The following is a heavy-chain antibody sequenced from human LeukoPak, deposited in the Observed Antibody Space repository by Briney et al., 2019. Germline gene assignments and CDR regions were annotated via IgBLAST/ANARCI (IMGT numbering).Heavy chain of an antibody. CDR2: ISYDGSNK. J-gene: IGHJ4*02. V-gene: IGHV3-30*03. CDR1: GFTFRSYG. D-gene: IGHD3-16*01. CDR3: AMGPGGLFDY. Sequence: GGSLRLSCSASGFTFRSYGMHWVRQAPGKGLEWVAVISYDGSNKYYAHSVKGRFTISRDNSKNTLYLQMKSLRAEDTAVYYCAMGPGGLFDYWGQGTLVTVSS.